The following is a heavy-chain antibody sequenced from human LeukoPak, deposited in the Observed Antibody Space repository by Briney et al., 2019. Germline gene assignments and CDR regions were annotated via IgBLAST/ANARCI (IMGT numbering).Heavy chain of an antibody. J-gene: IGHJ4*02. CDR2: INHSGST. CDR3: ARGPLKSSSHGFDY. Sequence: SETLSLTCAVYGGSFSGYYWSWIRQPPGKGLEWIGEINHSGSTNYNPSLKSRVTISVDTSKNQFSLKLSSVTAADTAVYYCARGPLKSSSHGFDYWGQGTLATVSS. D-gene: IGHD6-13*01. V-gene: IGHV4-34*01. CDR1: GGSFSGYY.